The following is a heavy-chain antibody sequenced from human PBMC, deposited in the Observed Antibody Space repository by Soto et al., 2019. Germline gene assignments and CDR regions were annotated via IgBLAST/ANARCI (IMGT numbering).Heavy chain of an antibody. CDR3: ARELHYYDSSGYYLDAFGI. CDR2: INHSGST. V-gene: IGHV4-34*01. J-gene: IGHJ3*02. D-gene: IGHD3-22*01. Sequence: QVQLQQWGAGLLKPSETLSLTCAVYGGSFSGYYWSWIRQPPGKGLEWIGEINHSGSTNYNPSLKRRVTISVDTAKNQFSLKLSSVAAADTAVDYCARELHYYDSSGYYLDAFGIWGQGTMVTVSS. CDR1: GGSFSGYY.